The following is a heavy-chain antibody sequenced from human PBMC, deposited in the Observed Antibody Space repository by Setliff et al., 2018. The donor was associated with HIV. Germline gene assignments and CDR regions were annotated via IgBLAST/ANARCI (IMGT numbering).Heavy chain of an antibody. J-gene: IGHJ6*04. CDR2: IHYAGTT. D-gene: IGHD3-3*02. CDR1: GGSVSGYC. Sequence: SETLSLTCTVSGGSVSGYCWSWIRQPPGKALEWIGYIHYAGTTFYNPSLKSRVTMSVDTSKNQFSLKVSSVTAADTAVYYCARDGLGAFSLRSMDVWGKGTTVTVSS. CDR3: ARDGLGAFSLRSMDV. V-gene: IGHV4-59*02.